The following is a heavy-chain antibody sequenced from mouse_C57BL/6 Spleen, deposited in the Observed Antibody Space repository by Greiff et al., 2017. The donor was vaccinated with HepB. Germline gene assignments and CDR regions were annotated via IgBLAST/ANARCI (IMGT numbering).Heavy chain of an antibody. CDR3: ARGESTGTGAY. CDR1: GYTFTDYY. J-gene: IGHJ3*01. Sequence: VQLVESGAELVRPGASVKLSCKASGYTFTDYYINWVKQRPGQGLEWIARIYPGSGNTYYNEKFKGKATLTAEKSSSTAYMQLSSLTSEDSAVYFCARGESTGTGAYWGQGTLVTVSA. D-gene: IGHD4-1*02. V-gene: IGHV1-76*01. CDR2: IYPGSGNT.